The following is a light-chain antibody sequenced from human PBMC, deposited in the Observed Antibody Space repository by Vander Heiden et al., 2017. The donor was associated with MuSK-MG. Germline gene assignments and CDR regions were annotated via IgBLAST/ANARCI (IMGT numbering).Light chain of an antibody. J-gene: IGKJ3*01. Sequence: EIVMTHCPATLPLSPWVRATLSCTASQRISNNLAWYQQRPGQAPRLLIYTASTRADGIPAKLSGSGPGKEFTLTSSSLHSEHCAAYYWQQDSKLNSFGHGTKVDI. CDR1: QRISNN. CDR3: QQDSKLNS. V-gene: IGKV3-15*01. CDR2: TAS.